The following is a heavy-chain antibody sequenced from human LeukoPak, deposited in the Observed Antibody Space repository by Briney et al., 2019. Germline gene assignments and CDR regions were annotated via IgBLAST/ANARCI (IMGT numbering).Heavy chain of an antibody. Sequence: VASVKVSCKASGYTFTGYYMHWVRQAPGQGLERMGWINPNSGGTNYAQKFQGRVTMTRDTSISTAYMELSRLRSDDTAVYYCARRGMVRGVMFDYWGQGTLVTVSS. D-gene: IGHD3-10*01. CDR1: GYTFTGYY. CDR2: INPNSGGT. V-gene: IGHV1-2*02. J-gene: IGHJ4*02. CDR3: ARRGMVRGVMFDY.